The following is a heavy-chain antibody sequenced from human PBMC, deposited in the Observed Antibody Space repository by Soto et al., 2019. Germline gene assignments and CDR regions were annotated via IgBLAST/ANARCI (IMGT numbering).Heavy chain of an antibody. Sequence: ASVKVSCKASGYTFTSYDINWVRQATGQGLEWMGWMNPNSGNTGYAQKFQGRVTMTRNTSISTAYMELSSLRSEDTAVYYCALLIRAVDIVATKRSDYWGQGTLVTVSS. CDR1: GYTFTSYD. CDR3: ALLIRAVDIVATKRSDY. J-gene: IGHJ4*02. D-gene: IGHD5-12*01. V-gene: IGHV1-8*01. CDR2: MNPNSGNT.